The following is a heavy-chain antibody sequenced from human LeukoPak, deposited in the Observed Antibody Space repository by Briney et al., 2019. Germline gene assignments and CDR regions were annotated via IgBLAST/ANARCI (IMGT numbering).Heavy chain of an antibody. J-gene: IGHJ4*02. D-gene: IGHD5-12*01. Sequence: GGSMRLSCAASGFTFSNYGMHWVRQAPGKGLEWVALISFDESSEYYADSVKGRFSISRDNSKNTLYLQMNNARVDDTAVYYCAKEVGYGSPYFDYWGQGTLVTVSS. V-gene: IGHV3-30*18. CDR3: AKEVGYGSPYFDY. CDR2: ISFDESSE. CDR1: GFTFSNYG.